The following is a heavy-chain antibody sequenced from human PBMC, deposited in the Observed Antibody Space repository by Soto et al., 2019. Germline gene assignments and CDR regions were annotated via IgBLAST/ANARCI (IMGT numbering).Heavy chain of an antibody. V-gene: IGHV3-20*04. CDR3: ARVPLLADYFDS. J-gene: IGHJ4*02. Sequence: AGGSLRLSCAASGVTFEDHGLSWVRQAPGKGLEWVAGINWNGGSTVYAASVKGRFTISRDNAKNSLFLEVNSLRVEDTALYFCARVPLLADYFDSWGQGTLVTVSS. CDR2: INWNGGST. CDR1: GVTFEDHG.